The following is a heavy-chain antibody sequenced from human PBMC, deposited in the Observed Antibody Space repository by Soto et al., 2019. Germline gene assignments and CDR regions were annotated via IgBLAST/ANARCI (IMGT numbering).Heavy chain of an antibody. Sequence: GASVKVSCKANGYTFRNYAMHWVRQAPGQGLGWMGWINGGNGNTKYSQKFQGRVTITRDTSASTAYMELSSLRSEDTAVYYCARDGPIYDILSARYFYGMDVWGQGTTVTVSS. CDR1: GYTFRNYA. D-gene: IGHD3-9*01. CDR3: ARDGPIYDILSARYFYGMDV. J-gene: IGHJ6*02. CDR2: INGGNGNT. V-gene: IGHV1-3*01.